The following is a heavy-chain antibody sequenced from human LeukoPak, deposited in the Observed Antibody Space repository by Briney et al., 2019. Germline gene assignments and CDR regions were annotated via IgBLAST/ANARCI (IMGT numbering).Heavy chain of an antibody. CDR3: ARDARTWLYLDYYDS. Sequence: ASVKVSCNSSGYTFTNYGISWVRQAPGQGLEWMGWISAYNGNTNYAQKLQGRVTMTTDTSTGTAYMELRSLISDDTAVYYCARDARTWLYLDYYDSWGQGTLVTVSS. J-gene: IGHJ4*02. CDR1: GYTFTNYG. V-gene: IGHV1-18*01. CDR2: ISAYNGNT. D-gene: IGHD2-2*02.